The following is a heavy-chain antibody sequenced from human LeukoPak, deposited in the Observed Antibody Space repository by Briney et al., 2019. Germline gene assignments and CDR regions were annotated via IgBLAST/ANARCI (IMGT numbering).Heavy chain of an antibody. V-gene: IGHV3-21*04. CDR3: ARRAGFGDPTWYYYYMDV. D-gene: IGHD3-10*01. CDR2: ISSSSSYI. J-gene: IGHJ6*03. CDR1: GFTFSSYS. Sequence: GGSLRLSCAASGFTFSSYSMNWVRQAPGKGLEWVSSISSSSSYIYYVDSVKGRFTISRDNAKNSLYLQMNSLRAEDTAVYYCARRAGFGDPTWYYYYMDVWGKGTTVTVSS.